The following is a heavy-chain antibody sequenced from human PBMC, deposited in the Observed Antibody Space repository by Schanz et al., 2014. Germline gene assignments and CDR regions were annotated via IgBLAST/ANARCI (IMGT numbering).Heavy chain of an antibody. J-gene: IGHJ4*02. Sequence: QVQLQESGPGLVKPSETLSLTCSVSGGSMSNHKWSWIRQPPGKGLEWIGYIYDHGSTNYNASLKSRVPMSVDTSKNQFSLKLSSVTAADTAVYYCAREYSSFDYWGQGTLVTVSS. D-gene: IGHD3-22*01. CDR1: GGSMSNHK. CDR3: AREYSSFDY. CDR2: IYDHGST. V-gene: IGHV4-59*11.